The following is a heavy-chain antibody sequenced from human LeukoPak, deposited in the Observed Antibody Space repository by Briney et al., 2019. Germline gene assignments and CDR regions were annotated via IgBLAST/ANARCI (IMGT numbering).Heavy chain of an antibody. J-gene: IGHJ4*02. CDR1: GFTFSSCG. D-gene: IGHD1-26*01. CDR3: AKDPLLRGASFDY. CDR2: ISGSGGRT. Sequence: GGSLRLSCSPSGFTFSSCGMGWVRQAPGKGLEWVSAISGSGGRTYYADSVKGRFTISRDNSKNTLYLQMNSLRAEDTAVYYCAKDPLLRGASFDYWGQGTLVTVSS. V-gene: IGHV3-23*01.